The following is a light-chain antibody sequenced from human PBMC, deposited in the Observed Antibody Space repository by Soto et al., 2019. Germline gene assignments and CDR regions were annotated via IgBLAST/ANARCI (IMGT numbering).Light chain of an antibody. CDR1: SSNIGYSY. CDR3: AAWDDSLRGVI. J-gene: IGLJ2*01. V-gene: IGLV1-47*01. CDR2: RNN. Sequence: QSVVTQPPSASGTPGQRVTISCSGGSSNIGYSYVYWYQQVPGTAPKLLIQRNNPRPSGVPDRFSGSKSGTSASLASSGLRSEDEADYFCAAWDDSLRGVIFGGGTKLTVL.